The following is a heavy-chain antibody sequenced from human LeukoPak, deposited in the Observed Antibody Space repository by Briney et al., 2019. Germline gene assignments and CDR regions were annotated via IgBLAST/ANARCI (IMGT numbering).Heavy chain of an antibody. D-gene: IGHD3-10*01. CDR1: VYTFTSYG. J-gene: IGHJ4*02. CDR2: ISAYNGNT. V-gene: IGHV1-18*01. Sequence: ASVKVSCKASVYTFTSYGISWVRQAPGQGRECMGWISAYNGNTNYAQKLQGRVTMTTDTSTSTAYMELRSLRSDDTAVYYCARGTAVVRGVIPGDYWGQGTLVTVSS. CDR3: ARGTAVVRGVIPGDY.